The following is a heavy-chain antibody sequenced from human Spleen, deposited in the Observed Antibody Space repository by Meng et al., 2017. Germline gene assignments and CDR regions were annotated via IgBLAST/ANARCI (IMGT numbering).Heavy chain of an antibody. CDR1: GYTFTDYY. D-gene: IGHD2-15*01. CDR3: AREPHRGYCSGNSCYYLDY. V-gene: IGHV1-46*01. Sequence: ASVKVSCKASGYTFTDYYMHWVRQAPGQGLEWMGIINPSGGSTTYAQEFQGRVTMTRDTSTTTVYMELSSLRSEDTAVYYCAREPHRGYCSGNSCYYLDYWGQGTLVTVSS. J-gene: IGHJ4*02. CDR2: INPSGGST.